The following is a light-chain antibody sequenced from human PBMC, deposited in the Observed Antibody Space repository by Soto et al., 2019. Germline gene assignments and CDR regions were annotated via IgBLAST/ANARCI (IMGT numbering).Light chain of an antibody. Sequence: EIVMTQSPATLSVSPGERATLSCRASQSVSHNYLAWYQQRPGQAPRLLIYDASNRATGIPARFSGSGSGTDFTLTINRLEPEDSAVYYCQQYGSSPPYTFGQGTKVDIK. V-gene: IGKV3-20*01. CDR1: QSVSHNY. CDR3: QQYGSSPPYT. J-gene: IGKJ2*01. CDR2: DAS.